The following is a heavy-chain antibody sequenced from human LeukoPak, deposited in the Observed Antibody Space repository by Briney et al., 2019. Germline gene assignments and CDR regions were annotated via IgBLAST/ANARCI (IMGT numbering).Heavy chain of an antibody. V-gene: IGHV1-8*01. Sequence: ASVKVSCKASGYTFINYDINWVRQATGPGLEWMGWMNPKSGSTGYAQKFQGRVTMTRDTSISTAYMELSSLRSEDTAVYYCARGPRDYDESIRYNWFDPWGQGTLVTVSS. CDR2: MNPKSGST. J-gene: IGHJ5*02. D-gene: IGHD4-17*01. CDR1: GYTFINYD. CDR3: ARGPRDYDESIRYNWFDP.